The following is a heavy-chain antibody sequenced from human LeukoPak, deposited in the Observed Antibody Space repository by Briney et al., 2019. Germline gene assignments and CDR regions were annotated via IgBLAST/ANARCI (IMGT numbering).Heavy chain of an antibody. CDR3: ARDRLGGDLTGESLY. CDR2: ISAYNGNT. CDR1: GYPFDNFG. V-gene: IGHV1-18*01. D-gene: IGHD4-17*01. Sequence: ASVKVSCKASGYPFDNFGLTWVRQAPGQVLEWMGWISAYNGNTHYAQKFRGRLTMSTDTSTTTAYLELRSLKSDDTAVYYCARDRLGGDLTGESLYWGQGTLVTVSS. J-gene: IGHJ4*02.